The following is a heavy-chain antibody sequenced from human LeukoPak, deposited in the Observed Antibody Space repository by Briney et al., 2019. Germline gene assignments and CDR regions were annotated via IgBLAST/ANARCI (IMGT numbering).Heavy chain of an antibody. CDR1: GFTFSGYG. J-gene: IGHJ5*02. CDR2: IRYDGSNK. CDR3: AKLYCSSTSCYKRNNWFDP. Sequence: SGGSLRLSCAASGFTFSGYGMHWVRQAPGKGLEWVAFIRYDGSNKYYADSVKGRFTISRDNSKNTLYLQMNSLRAEDTAVYYCAKLYCSSTSCYKRNNWFDPWGQGTLVTVSS. V-gene: IGHV3-30*02. D-gene: IGHD2-2*01.